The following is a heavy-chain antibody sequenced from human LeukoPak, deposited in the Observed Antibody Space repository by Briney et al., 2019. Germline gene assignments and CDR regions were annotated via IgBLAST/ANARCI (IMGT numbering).Heavy chain of an antibody. CDR2: ICGSGGST. CDR3: AKQWLGYYFDY. CDR1: GFTLSNYA. Sequence: GGSLRLSCAASGFTLSNYAMTGVRQAPGKGLEGVSGICGSGGSTFYADSVKGRFTISRDNSKNTLYLQMNSLRAEETAVYYCAKQWLGYYFDYWGQGTLVTVCS. J-gene: IGHJ4*02. D-gene: IGHD6-19*01. V-gene: IGHV3-23*01.